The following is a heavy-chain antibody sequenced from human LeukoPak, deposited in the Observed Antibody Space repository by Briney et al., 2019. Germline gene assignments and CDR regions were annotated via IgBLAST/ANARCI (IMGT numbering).Heavy chain of an antibody. V-gene: IGHV3-30*18. J-gene: IGHJ4*02. D-gene: IGHD3-22*01. CDR2: ISYDGSNK. CDR1: GFTFSIYG. Sequence: GGSLRLSCAASGFTFSIYGMNWVRQAPGKGLEWMAVISYDGSNKYYADSVKGRFTISRDNSKNTLYLQMNSLRAEDTALYYCAKLPRDYYDSRIDAFDIWGQGTLVTVSS. CDR3: AKLPRDYYDSRIDAFDI.